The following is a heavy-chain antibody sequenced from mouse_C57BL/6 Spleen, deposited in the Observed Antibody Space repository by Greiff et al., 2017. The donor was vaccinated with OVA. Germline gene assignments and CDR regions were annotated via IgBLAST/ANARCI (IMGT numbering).Heavy chain of an antibody. CDR3: ARDLYGSPLAY. CDR2: IHPNSGST. D-gene: IGHD1-1*01. CDR1: GYTFTSYW. Sequence: QVQLQQPGAELVKPGASVKLSCKASGYTFTSYWMHWVKQRPGQGLEWIGMIHPNSGSTNYNEKFKSKATLTVDKSSSTACMQLSSLTSEDSAVYYCARDLYGSPLAYWGQGTLVTVSA. J-gene: IGHJ3*01. V-gene: IGHV1-64*01.